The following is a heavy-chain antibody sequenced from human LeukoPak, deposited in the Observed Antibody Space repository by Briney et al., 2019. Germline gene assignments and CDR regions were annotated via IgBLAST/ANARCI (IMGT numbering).Heavy chain of an antibody. D-gene: IGHD6-13*01. CDR1: GFSLNTGGVG. CDR3: AHRFTTYSLSWSSGLFDY. Sequence: SGPTLVNPTQTLTLTCTFSGFSLNTGGVGVGWLRQPPGKALEWLALIYWDDDKRYSPSLRNRVTTTKDTSKNQVVLTMTDMDPRDTATYYCAHRFTTYSLSWSSGLFDYWGQGPLVTVSS. CDR2: IYWDDDK. V-gene: IGHV2-5*02. J-gene: IGHJ4*02.